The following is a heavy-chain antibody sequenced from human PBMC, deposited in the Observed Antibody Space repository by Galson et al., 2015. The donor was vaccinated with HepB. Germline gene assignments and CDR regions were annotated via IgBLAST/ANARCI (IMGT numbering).Heavy chain of an antibody. Sequence: SVKVSCKASGGTFSSYAISWVRQAPGQGLEWMGGIIPIFGTANYAQKFQGRVTITADESTSTAYMELSSLRSEDTAVYYCASSLRRFLEWLPDYYYGMDVWGQGTTVTVSS. CDR3: ASSLRRFLEWLPDYYYGMDV. CDR1: GGTFSSYA. D-gene: IGHD3-3*01. CDR2: IIPIFGTA. V-gene: IGHV1-69*13. J-gene: IGHJ6*02.